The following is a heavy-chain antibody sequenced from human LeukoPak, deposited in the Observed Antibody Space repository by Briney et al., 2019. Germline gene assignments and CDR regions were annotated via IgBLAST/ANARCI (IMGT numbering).Heavy chain of an antibody. CDR2: INHSGST. J-gene: IGHJ3*02. Sequence: SETLSLTCAVYGGSFSGYYWSWIRQPPGKGLEWIGEINHSGSTNYNPSLKSRVTISVDTSKNQFSLKLSSVTAADTAVYYCVRVNRDGYNYGGAFDIWGQGTMVTVSS. CDR3: VRVNRDGYNYGGAFDI. V-gene: IGHV4-34*01. CDR1: GGSFSGYY. D-gene: IGHD5-24*01.